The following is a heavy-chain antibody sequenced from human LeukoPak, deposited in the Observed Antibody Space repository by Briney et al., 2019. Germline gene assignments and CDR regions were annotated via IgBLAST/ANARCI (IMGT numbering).Heavy chain of an antibody. CDR3: ARVLFGVVTPFDY. J-gene: IGHJ4*02. D-gene: IGHD3-3*01. Sequence: ASVKVSCKASGYTFTGYYMHWVRQAPGQGLEWMGWINPNSGGTNYAQKFQGRFTMTRDTSISTAYMELSRLRSDDTAVYYCARVLFGVVTPFDYWGQGTLVTVSS. V-gene: IGHV1-2*02. CDR1: GYTFTGYY. CDR2: INPNSGGT.